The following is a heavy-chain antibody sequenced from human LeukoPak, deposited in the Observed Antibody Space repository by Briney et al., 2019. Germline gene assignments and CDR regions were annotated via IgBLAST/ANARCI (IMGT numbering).Heavy chain of an antibody. V-gene: IGHV4-31*03. J-gene: IGHJ3*02. CDR2: IYYSGST. CDR3: ARDTYQARPEGDDAFDI. CDR1: GGSISSGGYY. D-gene: IGHD1-14*01. Sequence: PSETLSLTCTVSGGSISSGGYYWSWIRQHPGKGLEWIGYIYYSGSTYYNPSLKSRVTISVDTSKNQFSLKLSSVTAADTAVYYCARDTYQARPEGDDAFDIWGQGTMVTVSS.